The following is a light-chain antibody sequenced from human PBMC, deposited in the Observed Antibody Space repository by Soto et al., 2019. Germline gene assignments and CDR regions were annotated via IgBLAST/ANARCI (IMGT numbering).Light chain of an antibody. CDR3: QSYDSSLSGGVV. CDR2: GNS. J-gene: IGLJ2*01. CDR1: SSNIGAGYD. V-gene: IGLV1-40*01. Sequence: QSALTQPASVSGAPGQRVTISCTGSSSNIGAGYDVHWYQQLPGTAPKLLIYGNSNRPSGVPDRFSGSKSGTSASLAITGLQAEDEADYYCQSYDSSLSGGVVFGGGTKLTVL.